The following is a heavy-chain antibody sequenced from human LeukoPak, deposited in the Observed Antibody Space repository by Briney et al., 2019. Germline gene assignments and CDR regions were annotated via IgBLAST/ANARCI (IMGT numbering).Heavy chain of an antibody. V-gene: IGHV3-30*02. CDR3: ATETRGSYPEY. CDR2: IRFDGSTQ. CDR1: GFTFSSSG. J-gene: IGHJ4*02. D-gene: IGHD1-26*01. Sequence: GGSLRLSCTASGFTFSSSGMNWVRQAPGKGLEWVAFIRFDGSTQYYADSVKGRFTVSRDNSKNTLYLQMNSLRDEDTAVYYCATETRGSYPEYWGQGTLLTVSS.